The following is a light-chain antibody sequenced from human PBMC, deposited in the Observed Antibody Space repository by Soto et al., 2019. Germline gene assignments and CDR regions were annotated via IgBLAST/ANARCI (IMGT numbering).Light chain of an antibody. CDR3: GTWDSSLNAGV. V-gene: IGLV1-51*01. J-gene: IGLJ3*02. CDR1: SSNFGNNY. CDR2: DNN. Sequence: QSVLTQPPSVSAAPGQKVTISCSASSSNFGNNYVSWFQQLPGTAPKLLIYDNNKRPSGIPDRFSGSKSGTSATLGIAGLQAGDEGDYYCGTWDSSLNAGVFGGGTKLTVL.